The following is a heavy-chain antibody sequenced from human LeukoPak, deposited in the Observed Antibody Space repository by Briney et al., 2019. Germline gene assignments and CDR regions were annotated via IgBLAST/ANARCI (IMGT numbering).Heavy chain of an antibody. J-gene: IGHJ6*03. CDR2: INPNSGGT. CDR1: GYTFTGYY. V-gene: IGHV1-2*02. CDR3: ARDLIAARPNRKGYYYYYMDV. D-gene: IGHD6-6*01. Sequence: EASVKVSCKASGYTFTGYYMHWVRQAPGQGLEWMGWINPNSGGTNYAQKFQGRVTMTRDMSTSTVYMELSSLRSEDTAVYYCARDLIAARPNRKGYYYYYMDVWGKGTTVTVSS.